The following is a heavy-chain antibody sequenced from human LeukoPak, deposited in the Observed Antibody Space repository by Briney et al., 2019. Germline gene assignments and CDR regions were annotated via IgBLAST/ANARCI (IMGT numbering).Heavy chain of an antibody. V-gene: IGHV4-59*01. CDR1: GGSISSYH. D-gene: IGHD2-21*02. CDR2: MYYTGVS. Sequence: SETLALTCTFSGGSISSYHWNWIRQTPGKGLEWIGYMYYTGVSNYNPSLKSRVAISVDSSKNQFSLKVTSVTAADTAIYYCTTIKRGDIFGYFDFWGQGALVTVSS. CDR3: TTIKRGDIFGYFDF. J-gene: IGHJ4*02.